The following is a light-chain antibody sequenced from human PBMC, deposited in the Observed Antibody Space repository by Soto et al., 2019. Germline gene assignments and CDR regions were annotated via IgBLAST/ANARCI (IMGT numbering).Light chain of an antibody. J-gene: IGLJ1*01. V-gene: IGLV2-14*01. CDR1: GRDIGAYDY. CDR2: GVK. CDR3: SSYTTSYFYV. Sequence: QSVLTQPASVSGCPGQSITISCTGSGRDIGAYDYVSWYQQHPGKAPKLLIYGVKNRPSGVSYRFSASKSAFTASLTISGLQAEDEAHYYCSSYTTSYFYVFGPGTKVTVL.